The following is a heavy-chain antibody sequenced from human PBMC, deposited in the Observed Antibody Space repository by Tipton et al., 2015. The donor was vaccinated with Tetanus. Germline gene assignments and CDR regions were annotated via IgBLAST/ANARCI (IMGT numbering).Heavy chain of an antibody. V-gene: IGHV4-34*01. Sequence: QVQLVQSGGGFVKPGGSLRLSCAASGFTLSDYYMSWIRQAPGKGLEWIGEVDDSGSTNYSPSLKSRVTISLDTSKNEFSLTLSSVTAADTAVYYCARGTWLYTSTYHRHWLDPWGQGTLVTVSS. CDR1: GFTLSDYY. CDR2: VDDSGST. J-gene: IGHJ5*02. D-gene: IGHD6-13*01. CDR3: ARGTWLYTSTYHRHWLDP.